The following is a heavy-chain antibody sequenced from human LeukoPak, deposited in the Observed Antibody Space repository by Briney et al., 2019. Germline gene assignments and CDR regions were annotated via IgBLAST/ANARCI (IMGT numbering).Heavy chain of an antibody. D-gene: IGHD3-3*01. CDR3: ARDLYYDFWSGDPLRYMDV. CDR1: GYTFTSYA. CDR2: INTNTGNP. Sequence: ASVKVSCKASGYTFTSYAMNWVRQAPGQRLEWMGWINTNTGNPTYAQGFTGRFVFSLDTSVSTAYLQISSLKAEDTAVYYCARDLYYDFWSGDPLRYMDVWGKGTTVTVSS. V-gene: IGHV7-4-1*02. J-gene: IGHJ6*03.